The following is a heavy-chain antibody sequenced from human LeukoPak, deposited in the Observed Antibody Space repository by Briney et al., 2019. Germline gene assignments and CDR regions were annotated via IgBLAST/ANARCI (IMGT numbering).Heavy chain of an antibody. CDR1: GYTFTGYY. J-gene: IGHJ4*02. CDR2: IDTNTGNP. Sequence: ASVKVSCKASGYTFTGYYMHWVRQAPGQGLEWMGWIDTNTGNPTYAQGFTGQFVFSLDTSVTTVYLQISSLKAEDTAVYFCTREDFWSGYSVGYWGQGTLVTVSS. CDR3: TREDFWSGYSVGY. D-gene: IGHD3-3*01. V-gene: IGHV7-4-1*02.